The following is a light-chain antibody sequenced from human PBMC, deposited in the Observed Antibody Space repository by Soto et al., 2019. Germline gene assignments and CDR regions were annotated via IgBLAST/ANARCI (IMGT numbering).Light chain of an antibody. CDR2: DPS. V-gene: IGKV1-5*01. CDR1: QSVTNW. CDR3: QQYTTFPYT. J-gene: IGKJ2*01. Sequence: DIQMTQSPSTLSASVGDRVTITCRASQSVTNWLAWYQQKPGKAPNLLIYDPSRLQSGIPSRFSGSGSGTEFTLTISSLQPDDFATYCCQQYTTFPYTFGQGTKLEIK.